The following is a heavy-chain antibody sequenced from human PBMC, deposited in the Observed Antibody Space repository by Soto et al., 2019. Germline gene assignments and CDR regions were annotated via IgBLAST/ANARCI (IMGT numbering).Heavy chain of an antibody. CDR2: ISAYNGNT. CDR1: GYTFTSYG. CDR3: ARVVGYCSSCQSYYYYYGMDV. D-gene: IGHD2-2*01. J-gene: IGHJ6*02. Sequence: ASVKVSCKASGYTFTSYGISWVRQAPGQGLEWMGWISAYNGNTNYAQKLQGRVTMTTDTSTSTAYMELRSLRSDDTAVYYCARVVGYCSSCQSYYYYYGMDVWGQGTTVTVSS. V-gene: IGHV1-18*04.